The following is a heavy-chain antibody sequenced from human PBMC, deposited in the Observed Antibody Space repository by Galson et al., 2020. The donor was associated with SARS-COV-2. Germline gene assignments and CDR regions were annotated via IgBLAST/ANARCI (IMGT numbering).Heavy chain of an antibody. V-gene: IGHV3-21*01. Sequence: GGSLRLSCAASGFTFSSYSMNWVRQAPGKGLEWVSSISSSSSYIYYADSVKGRFTISRDNAKHSLYLQMNSLRAEDTAVYYCARDFWSGYRHYYGMDVWGQGTTVTVSS. CDR3: ARDFWSGYRHYYGMDV. CDR1: GFTFSSYS. J-gene: IGHJ6*02. CDR2: ISSSSSYI. D-gene: IGHD3-3*01.